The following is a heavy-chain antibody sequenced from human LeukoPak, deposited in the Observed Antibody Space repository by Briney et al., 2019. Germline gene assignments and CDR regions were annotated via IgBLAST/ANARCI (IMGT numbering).Heavy chain of an antibody. CDR2: VSPSGGDT. CDR1: GFTFSTYS. V-gene: IGHV3-23*01. CDR3: AKGGRLHQNDY. Sequence: GGSLRLSCAASGFTFSTYSMSWVRLAPGKGLEWVSTVSPSGGDTYYVDSVEGRFTISRDNFRNTLYLQMNSLRAEDTAVYYCAKGGRLHQNDYWGKGTLVTVSS. J-gene: IGHJ4*02. D-gene: IGHD2-21*02.